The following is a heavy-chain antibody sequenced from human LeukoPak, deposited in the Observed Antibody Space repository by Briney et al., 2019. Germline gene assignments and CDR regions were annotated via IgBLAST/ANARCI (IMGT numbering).Heavy chain of an antibody. CDR3: ARGSRRLSSVPGDSFDY. V-gene: IGHV1-69*13. CDR2: IIPIFGTA. J-gene: IGHJ4*02. Sequence: ASVKVSCKASGGTFSSYAISWVRQAPGQGLEWMGGIIPIFGTANYAQTFQGRVTITADESTSTAYMELSSLRSEDTAVYYCARGSRRLSSVPGDSFDYWGEGTLVTVSS. CDR1: GGTFSSYA. D-gene: IGHD2-2*01.